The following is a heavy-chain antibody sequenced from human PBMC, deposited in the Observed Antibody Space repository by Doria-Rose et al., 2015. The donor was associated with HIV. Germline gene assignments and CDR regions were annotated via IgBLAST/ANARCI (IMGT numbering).Heavy chain of an antibody. CDR1: GVSLSSPGMG. J-gene: IGHJ4*02. CDR3: ARIKSSRWYHKYYFDF. CDR2: IFSDDER. D-gene: IGHD6-13*01. V-gene: IGHV2-26*01. Sequence: QVTLKESGPVLVKPTETLTLTCTVSGVSLSSPGMGVSWIRQPPGKALEWLAHIFSDDERSYTTYLKSRLTITRGTSKSQVVLTMTDMDPVDTATYYCARIKSSRWYHKYYFDFWGQGTLVIVSA.